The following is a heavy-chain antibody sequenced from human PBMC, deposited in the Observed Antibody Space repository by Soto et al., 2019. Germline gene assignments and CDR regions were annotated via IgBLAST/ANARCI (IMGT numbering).Heavy chain of an antibody. CDR2: ISYDGSNK. Sequence: LRLSCAASGFTFSSYGMHWVRQAPGKGLEWVAVISYDGSNKYYADSVKGRFTISRDNSKNTLYLQVNSLRAEDTAVYYCAKAAIAVAGTVGYYYYGMDVWGQGTTVTVSS. CDR3: AKAAIAVAGTVGYYYYGMDV. D-gene: IGHD6-19*01. CDR1: GFTFSSYG. V-gene: IGHV3-30*18. J-gene: IGHJ6*02.